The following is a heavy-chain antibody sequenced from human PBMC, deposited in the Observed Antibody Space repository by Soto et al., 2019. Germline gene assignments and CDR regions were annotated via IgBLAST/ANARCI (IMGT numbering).Heavy chain of an antibody. D-gene: IGHD2-2*03. V-gene: IGHV3-21*02. CDR2: ISSTSTYI. Sequence: EVQLVESGGGLVKPGGSLRLSCAASGFTFSGYSINWVRQAPGKGLEWVSSISSTSTYIYYADSVKGRFTVSRDNAKNSLYLQMNSLGAEDTAVYYCAIGYCAGTSCAHYYYYYMDVWGKGTTVTVSS. CDR3: AIGYCAGTSCAHYYYYYMDV. CDR1: GFTFSGYS. J-gene: IGHJ6*03.